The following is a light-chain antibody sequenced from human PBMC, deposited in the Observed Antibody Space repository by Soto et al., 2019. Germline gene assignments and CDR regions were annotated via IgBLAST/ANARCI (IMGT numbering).Light chain of an antibody. CDR2: DAS. V-gene: IGKV1-39*01. CDR1: QSISNY. Sequence: DIQMTQSPSSLSASVGDRVTITCRASQSISNYLNWYQQKPGKAPKVLIYDASSLQSGVPSRFSGSGSGTDFTLTISSLQPEDFATYYCQQSCTTPPWTFGQGTKVDIK. CDR3: QQSCTTPPWT. J-gene: IGKJ1*01.